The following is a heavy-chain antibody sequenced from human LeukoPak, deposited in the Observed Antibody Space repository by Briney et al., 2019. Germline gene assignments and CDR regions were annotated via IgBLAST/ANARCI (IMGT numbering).Heavy chain of an antibody. CDR3: ARTQNPYGSGSYYDY. J-gene: IGHJ4*02. CDR2: ISAYNGNT. D-gene: IGHD3-10*01. CDR1: GSTFTSYG. V-gene: IGHV1-18*01. Sequence: ASVKVSCKASGSTFTSYGISWVRQAPGQGLEWMGWISAYNGNTNYAQKLQGRVTMTTDTSTSTAYMELRSLRSDDTAVYYCARTQNPYGSGSYYDYWGQGTLVTVSS.